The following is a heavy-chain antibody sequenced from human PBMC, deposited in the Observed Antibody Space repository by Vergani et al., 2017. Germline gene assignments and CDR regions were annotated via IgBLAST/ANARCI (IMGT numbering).Heavy chain of an antibody. Sequence: QVQLVQSGAEVKKPGSSVKVSCKASGGTFSSYAISWVRQAPGQGLEWMGRIIPIFGTANYAQKFQGRVTITADESTSTAYMELSSLRSEDTAVYYCARPALLTGTTGVPYYYYYGMDVWGQGTTVTVSS. CDR3: ARPALLTGTTGVPYYYYYGMDV. D-gene: IGHD1-20*01. V-gene: IGHV1-69*13. CDR2: IIPIFGTA. J-gene: IGHJ6*02. CDR1: GGTFSSYA.